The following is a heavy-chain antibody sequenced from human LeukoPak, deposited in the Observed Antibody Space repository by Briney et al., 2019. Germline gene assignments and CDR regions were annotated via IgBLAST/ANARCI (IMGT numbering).Heavy chain of an antibody. J-gene: IGHJ4*02. Sequence: GGSLRLSCAASGFTFSSYGMHWVRQAPGKGLEWVAVIWYDGSNKYYADSVKGRFTISRDNSKNTLYLQMNSLRAEDTAGYYCAREFSSSWQFFDYWGQGTLVTVSS. D-gene: IGHD6-13*01. CDR3: AREFSSSWQFFDY. CDR2: IWYDGSNK. CDR1: GFTFSSYG. V-gene: IGHV3-33*01.